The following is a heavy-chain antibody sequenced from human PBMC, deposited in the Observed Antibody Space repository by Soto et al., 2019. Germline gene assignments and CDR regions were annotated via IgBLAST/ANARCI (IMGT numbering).Heavy chain of an antibody. V-gene: IGHV4-34*01. Sequence: SETLSLTCAVYGGSFSGYYWSWIRQPPGKGLEWIGEINHSGSTNYNPSLKSRVTISVDTSKNQFSLKLSSVTAADTAVYYCARLGITGTTLDYWGQGTLVTVSS. D-gene: IGHD1-7*01. CDR2: INHSGST. J-gene: IGHJ4*02. CDR3: ARLGITGTTLDY. CDR1: GGSFSGYY.